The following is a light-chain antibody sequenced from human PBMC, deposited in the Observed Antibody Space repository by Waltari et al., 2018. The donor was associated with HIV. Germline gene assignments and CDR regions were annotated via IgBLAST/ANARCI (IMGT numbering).Light chain of an antibody. CDR1: QSISTN. CDR3: QQFYIWPRT. CDR2: GAS. J-gene: IGKJ1*01. Sequence: VMTQSPVTLSVSPGERATLSCRASQSISTNLAWYQQKPGLAPRLLNYGASTRATGVPARFSGSGSGTEFTLTITGLQSEDFGVYYCQQFYIWPRTFGQGTKLEIK. V-gene: IGKV3-15*01.